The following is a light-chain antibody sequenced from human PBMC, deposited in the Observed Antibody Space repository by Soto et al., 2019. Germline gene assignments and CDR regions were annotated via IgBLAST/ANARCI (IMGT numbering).Light chain of an antibody. CDR1: QSVNSN. CDR2: GAS. Sequence: LTQSPGKLALPPGERAPLSCRASQSVNSNLAWYQQKPGQAPRLLIYGASTRATGIPARFSGSGSGTEFTLTISSLQSEDFAVYYCQQYNNWPLTFGGGTQVDIK. V-gene: IGKV3-15*01. J-gene: IGKJ4*01. CDR3: QQYNNWPLT.